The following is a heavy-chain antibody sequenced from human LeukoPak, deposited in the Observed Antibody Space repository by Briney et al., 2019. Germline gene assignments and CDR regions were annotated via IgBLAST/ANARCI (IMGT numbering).Heavy chain of an antibody. J-gene: IGHJ4*02. CDR3: ARGRDYYDSNAPQDY. CDR2: INPSGGST. Sequence: ASVKVSCKASGYTFTSYYMHWVRQAPEQGLEWVAIINPSGGSTSYAQKFQGRVTMTRDTSTSTVYMEVSSLRSEDTAVYYCARGRDYYDSNAPQDYWGQGTLVTVSS. V-gene: IGHV1-46*01. CDR1: GYTFTSYY. D-gene: IGHD3-22*01.